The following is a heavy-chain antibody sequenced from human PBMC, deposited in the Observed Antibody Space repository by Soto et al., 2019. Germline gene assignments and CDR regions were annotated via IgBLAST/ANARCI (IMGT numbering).Heavy chain of an antibody. Sequence: QVQLQESGPGLVKPSETLSLTCTVSGVSISSYYWSWIRQPPGKGLEWIGYIYYSGNTNYNPSLKGRATISIAASKSQFSLELSSVTAADSAVYFCARGIGQQLPPLDWGQGTLVTVSS. D-gene: IGHD6-13*01. J-gene: IGHJ4*02. CDR3: ARGIGQQLPPLD. V-gene: IGHV4-59*01. CDR2: IYYSGNT. CDR1: GVSISSYY.